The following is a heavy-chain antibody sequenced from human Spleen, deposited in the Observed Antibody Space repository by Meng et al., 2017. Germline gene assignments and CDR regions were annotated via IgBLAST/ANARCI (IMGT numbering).Heavy chain of an antibody. V-gene: IGHV4-34*01. CDR2: INHSGST. CDR1: GGSISRYY. D-gene: IGHD7-27*01. Sequence: QAHVQESGPGRLRPSETLSLTCSVSGGSISRYYWSWIRQPPGKGLEWIGEINHSGSTNYNPSLKSRVTISVDTSKNQFSLKLSSVTAADTAVYYCARRHNWGWVPVDYWGQGTLVTVSS. CDR3: ARRHNWGWVPVDY. J-gene: IGHJ4*02.